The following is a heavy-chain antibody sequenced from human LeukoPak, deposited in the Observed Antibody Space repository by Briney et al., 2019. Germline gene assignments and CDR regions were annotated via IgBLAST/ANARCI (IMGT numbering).Heavy chain of an antibody. CDR1: GYTLTELS. V-gene: IGHV1-24*01. CDR2: FYPEDGET. CDR3: ATLYSYGLRLPPEVADSDY. J-gene: IGHJ4*02. Sequence: ASVKVSCKVSGYTLTELSMHWVRQAPGKGLEWMGGFYPEDGETIYAQKFQGRVTMTEDTSTDTAYMELSSLRSEDTAVCYCATLYSYGLRLPPEVADSDYWGQGTLVTVSS. D-gene: IGHD5-18*01.